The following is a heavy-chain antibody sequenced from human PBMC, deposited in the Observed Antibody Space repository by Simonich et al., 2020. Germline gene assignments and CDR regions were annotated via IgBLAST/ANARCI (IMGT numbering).Heavy chain of an antibody. D-gene: IGHD3-10*01. CDR1: GFTFSSYS. CDR2: ISSSSSSI. J-gene: IGHJ4*02. V-gene: IGHV3-21*01. Sequence: GGGLVKPGGSLRLSCAASGFTFSSYSMNWVRQAPGKGLEWVSSISSSSSSIYYADSVKGRFTISRDNAKNSMYLQMNSLRAEDTAVDYCARYTSYYGSGSYYLDYWGQGTLVTVSS. CDR3: ARYTSYYGSGSYYLDY.